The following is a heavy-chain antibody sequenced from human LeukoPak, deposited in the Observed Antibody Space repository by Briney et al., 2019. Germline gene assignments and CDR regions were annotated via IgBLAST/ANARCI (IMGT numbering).Heavy chain of an antibody. CDR1: GGTFSIYA. V-gene: IGHV1-69*10. Sequence: ASVTVSCTASGGTFSIYAINWVRQAPGQGLEWMGGIIPILGIANYAQKFQGRVTITADRSTSTAYMELSSLRSEDAAVYYCARASYYDSSGYPEYFHHWGQGTLVTVSS. D-gene: IGHD3-22*01. CDR2: IIPILGIA. CDR3: ARASYYDSSGYPEYFHH. J-gene: IGHJ1*01.